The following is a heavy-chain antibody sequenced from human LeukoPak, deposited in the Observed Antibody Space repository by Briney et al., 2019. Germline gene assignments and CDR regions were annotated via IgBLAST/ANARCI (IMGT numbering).Heavy chain of an antibody. CDR3: AKDRGYSTFDY. CDR2: IKEDGSEI. D-gene: IGHD4-23*01. CDR1: AFTFSNYW. V-gene: IGHV3-7*01. Sequence: GGSLRLSCAASAFTFSNYWMSWVRQAPGKGLEWVANIKEDGSEINYVDSVKGRFTISRDNAKNSLYLQLNSLRVDDTAVYYCAKDRGYSTFDYWGQGTLVTVSS. J-gene: IGHJ4*02.